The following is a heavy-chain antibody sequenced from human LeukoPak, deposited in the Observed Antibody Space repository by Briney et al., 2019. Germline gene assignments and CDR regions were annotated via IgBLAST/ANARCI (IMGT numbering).Heavy chain of an antibody. J-gene: IGHJ4*02. Sequence: ASVKVSCRASGGTFSSYAISWVRQAPGQGLEWMGGIIPIFGTANYAQKFQGRVTITADKSTSTAYMELSSLRSEDTAVYYCAREAYSSGWSLDYWGQGTLVTVSS. V-gene: IGHV1-69*06. CDR1: GGTFSSYA. CDR2: IIPIFGTA. D-gene: IGHD6-19*01. CDR3: AREAYSSGWSLDY.